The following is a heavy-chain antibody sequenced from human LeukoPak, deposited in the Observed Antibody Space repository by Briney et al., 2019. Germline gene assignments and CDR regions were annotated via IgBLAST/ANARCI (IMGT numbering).Heavy chain of an antibody. V-gene: IGHV1-46*01. CDR2: INPSGGST. CDR3: AREELTSGSYSEALDY. Sequence: ASVKVSCKASGYTFTNFYMHWVRQAPGQGLEWMGVINPSGGSTSYAQKFQGRVTMTRDTSTSTVYMELSSLRSEDTAVYYCAREELTSGSYSEALDYWGQGTLVTVSS. J-gene: IGHJ4*02. CDR1: GYTFTNFY. D-gene: IGHD1-26*01.